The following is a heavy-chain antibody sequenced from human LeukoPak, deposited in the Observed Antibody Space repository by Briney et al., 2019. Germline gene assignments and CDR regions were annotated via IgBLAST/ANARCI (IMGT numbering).Heavy chain of an antibody. D-gene: IGHD6-13*01. CDR3: ARLPGIAAV. Sequence: PSETLSLTCTVSGGSVSNYYWSWIRQPPGKRLEWVGCIHTNGNTNYNPSLKSRVTVSVDTSKNEVSLKLTSVAAADTAVYHCARLPGIAAVWGQGTLVAVSS. CDR2: IHTNGNT. J-gene: IGHJ4*02. CDR1: GGSVSNYY. V-gene: IGHV4-4*09.